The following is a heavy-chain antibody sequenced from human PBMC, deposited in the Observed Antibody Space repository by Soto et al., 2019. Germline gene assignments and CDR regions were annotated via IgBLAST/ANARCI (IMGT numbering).Heavy chain of an antibody. J-gene: IGHJ4*02. CDR2: ISAYNGNT. CDR3: ARDRAVRYFDWLLLIPFDY. V-gene: IGHV1-18*01. Sequence: QVQLVQSGAEVKKPGASVKVSCKASGYTFTSYGISWVRQAPGQGLEWMGWISAYNGNTNYAQKLQGRVTMTTDTSTSTAYMELRSLRSDDTAVYYCARDRAVRYFDWLLLIPFDYWGQGTLVTVSS. D-gene: IGHD3-9*01. CDR1: GYTFTSYG.